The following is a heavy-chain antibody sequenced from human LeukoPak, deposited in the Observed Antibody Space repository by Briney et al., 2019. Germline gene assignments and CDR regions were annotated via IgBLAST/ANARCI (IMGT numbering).Heavy chain of an antibody. J-gene: IGHJ4*02. Sequence: SETLSLTCTVSGGSISSYYWSWIRQPPGKGLEWIGEIKHSGSTNYNPSLKSRVTISVDTSKNQFSLKLSSVTAADTAVYYCARGPAITYDYWGQGTLVTVSS. D-gene: IGHD5-18*01. V-gene: IGHV4-34*01. CDR1: GGSISSYY. CDR3: ARGPAITYDY. CDR2: IKHSGST.